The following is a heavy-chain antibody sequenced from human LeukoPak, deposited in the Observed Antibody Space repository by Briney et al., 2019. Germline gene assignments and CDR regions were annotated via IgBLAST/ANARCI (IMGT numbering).Heavy chain of an antibody. CDR2: IYYSGST. Sequence: SQTLSLTCTVSGGSISKGGYYWSWIRQHPGKGLEWIGYIYYSGSTYYNPSLKSRVTISVNTSKNQFSLKLSSVTAADSAVYYCARSVVFSLYYMDVWGKGTTVTVSS. CDR1: GGSISKGGYY. V-gene: IGHV4-31*03. CDR3: ARSVVFSLYYMDV. D-gene: IGHD2-2*01. J-gene: IGHJ6*03.